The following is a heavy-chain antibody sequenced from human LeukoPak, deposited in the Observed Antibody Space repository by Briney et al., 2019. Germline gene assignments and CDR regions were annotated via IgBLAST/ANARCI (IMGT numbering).Heavy chain of an antibody. CDR2: INPNSGGT. V-gene: IGHV1-2*02. CDR3: ARVYRISLNDAFDI. Sequence: ASVKVSCKASGYTFTGYYMHWVRQAPGQGLEWMGWINPNSGGTNYAQKFQGRVTMTRDTSISTAFMDLTTLTSDDTAVYYCARVYRISLNDAFDIWGQGTVVSVSS. D-gene: IGHD2-15*01. J-gene: IGHJ3*02. CDR1: GYTFTGYY.